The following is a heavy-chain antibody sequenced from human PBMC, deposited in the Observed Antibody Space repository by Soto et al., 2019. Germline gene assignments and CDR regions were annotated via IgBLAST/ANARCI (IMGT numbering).Heavy chain of an antibody. CDR3: ARGLLLWFGELLYGGDDAFDI. V-gene: IGHV1-8*01. Sequence: GASVKVSCKASGYTFTSYDINWVRQATGQGLEWMGWMNPNSGNTGYAQKFQGRVTVTRNTSISTAYMELSGLRSEDTAVYYCARGLLLWFGELLYGGDDAFDIWGQGTMVTV. CDR1: GYTFTSYD. J-gene: IGHJ3*02. D-gene: IGHD3-10*01. CDR2: MNPNSGNT.